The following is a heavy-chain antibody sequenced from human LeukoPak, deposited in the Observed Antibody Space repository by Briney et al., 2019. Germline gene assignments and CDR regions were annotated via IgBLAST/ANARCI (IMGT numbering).Heavy chain of an antibody. D-gene: IGHD6-19*01. CDR2: IDNDGTFT. CDR3: IRGSNAWNGMDV. Sequence: GWSLRLSCSASGFTFSNYWMHWARQAPGKGLVWVTRIDNDGTFTNYADSVKGRFTISRDNAKNTLYLQMNGLRVEDTAVYYCIRGSNAWNGMDVWGQGTTVTVSS. CDR1: GFTFSNYW. V-gene: IGHV3-74*01. J-gene: IGHJ6*02.